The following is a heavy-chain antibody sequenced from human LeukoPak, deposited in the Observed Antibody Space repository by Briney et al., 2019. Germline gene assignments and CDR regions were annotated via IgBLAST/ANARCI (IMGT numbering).Heavy chain of an antibody. CDR1: GYSFTSYW. J-gene: IGHJ5*02. CDR2: ICPGDSDT. Sequence: GESLKISCKGSGYSFTSYWIGWVRQMPGKGLEWMGIICPGDSDTRYSPSFQGQVTISADKSISTAYLQWSSLKASDTAMYYCARVHDFWSGKNWFDPWGQGPLVTVSS. V-gene: IGHV5-51*01. D-gene: IGHD3-3*01. CDR3: ARVHDFWSGKNWFDP.